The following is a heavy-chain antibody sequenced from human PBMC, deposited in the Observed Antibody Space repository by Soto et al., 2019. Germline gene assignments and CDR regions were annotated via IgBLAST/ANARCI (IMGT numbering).Heavy chain of an antibody. Sequence: QVQLVQSGAEVKKPGSSVKVSCKASGGTFSSYAISWVRQAPGQGLEWMGGIIPIFGTANYAQKFQGRVTITADEYTSTAYKELSSLRSEDTDVYYCARYIIGSGPAGKNYGMDVWGQGTTVTVSS. CDR3: ARYIIGSGPAGKNYGMDV. J-gene: IGHJ6*02. CDR2: IIPIFGTA. CDR1: GGTFSSYA. D-gene: IGHD3-10*01. V-gene: IGHV1-69*01.